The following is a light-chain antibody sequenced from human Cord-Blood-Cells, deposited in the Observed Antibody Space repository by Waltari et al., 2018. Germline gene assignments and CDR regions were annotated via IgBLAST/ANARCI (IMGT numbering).Light chain of an antibody. J-gene: IGLJ2*01. Sequence: QSALTQPRSVSGSPAQSVTISCPGTSSDVGGYHYVSWYQQHPGKAPKLMIYDVSKRPSGVPDRFSGSKSGNTASLTISGLQAEDEADYYCCSYAGSVVFGGGTKLTVL. CDR2: DVS. CDR3: CSYAGSVV. V-gene: IGLV2-11*01. CDR1: SSDVGGYHY.